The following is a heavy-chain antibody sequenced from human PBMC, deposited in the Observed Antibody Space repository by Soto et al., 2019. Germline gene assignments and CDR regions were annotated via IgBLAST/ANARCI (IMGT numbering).Heavy chain of an antibody. J-gene: IGHJ4*02. CDR2: FNPTSGST. CDR3: ARDGHGDYIWGSYRPDY. CDR1: GYTFINYY. V-gene: IGHV1-46*01. Sequence: ASVKVSCKASGYTFINYYIHWVRQAPGQGLEWMGIFNPTSGSTNYAQKLQGRVTMTTDTSTSTAYMELRSLRSDDTAVYYCARDGHGDYIWGSYRPDYWGQGTLVTVSS. D-gene: IGHD3-16*02.